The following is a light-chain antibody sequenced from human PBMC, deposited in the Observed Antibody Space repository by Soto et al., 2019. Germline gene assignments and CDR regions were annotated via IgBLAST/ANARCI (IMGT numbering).Light chain of an antibody. Sequence: EIVLTQSPGTLSLSPGERATLSCRASQSITNNYLAWYQQKPGQAPRLLMYLASNRATGFPDRFSGSGSGTDFTLTISRLEPEDFAVYFCQQYVSSPLTFGGGTKVEIK. V-gene: IGKV3-20*01. J-gene: IGKJ4*01. CDR3: QQYVSSPLT. CDR2: LAS. CDR1: QSITNNY.